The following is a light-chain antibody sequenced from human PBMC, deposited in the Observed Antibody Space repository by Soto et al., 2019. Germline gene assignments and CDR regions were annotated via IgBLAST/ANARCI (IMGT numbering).Light chain of an antibody. CDR2: EVS. J-gene: IGLJ3*02. CDR1: SSDVGGYNY. Sequence: QSVLTQPASVSGSPGQSITISCTGTSSDVGGYNYVSWYQQHPGKAPKLMISEVSNRPSGVSNRFSGSKSGNTASLTISGLQAEDEADYYCSSYTSSSILVFGGGTKVTVL. CDR3: SSYTSSSILV. V-gene: IGLV2-14*01.